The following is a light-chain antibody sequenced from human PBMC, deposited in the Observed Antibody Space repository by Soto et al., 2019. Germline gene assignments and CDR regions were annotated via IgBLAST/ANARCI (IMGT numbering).Light chain of an antibody. V-gene: IGKV3-20*01. J-gene: IGKJ1*01. CDR3: QDYYFCRL. CDR1: QDVSGSY. Sequence: EIQLTQSPATLSSSPGERTTVTCRASQDVSGSYVGWYQQKPGQPHRLLIYGSSFRTTGIPGMCSGRSGGTDFTLTNSLQPDDFASVYYCQDYYFCRLFGLGTQVDI. CDR2: GSS.